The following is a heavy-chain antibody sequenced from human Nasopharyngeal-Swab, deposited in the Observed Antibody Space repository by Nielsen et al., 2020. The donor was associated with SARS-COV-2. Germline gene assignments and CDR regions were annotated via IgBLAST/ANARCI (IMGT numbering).Heavy chain of an antibody. D-gene: IGHD2/OR15-2a*01. CDR2: ISSSSSTI. CDR3: AGFLRRIYYGMDV. J-gene: IGHJ6*02. Sequence: WIRQPPGKGLEWVSSISSSSSTIYYADSVKGRFTISRDNAKNSLYLQINSLRDEDTAVYYCAGFLRRIYYGMDVWGQGTTVTVSS. V-gene: IGHV3-48*02.